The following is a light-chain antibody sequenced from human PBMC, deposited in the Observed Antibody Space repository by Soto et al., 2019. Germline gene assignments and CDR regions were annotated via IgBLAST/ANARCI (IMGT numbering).Light chain of an antibody. CDR3: QTWGTGIVV. V-gene: IGLV4-69*01. CDR2: LNSDGSH. J-gene: IGLJ2*01. Sequence: QSVLTQSPSASASLGASVKLTRTLSSGHSSYAIAWYQQQPEKGPRYLMKLNSDGSHSKGDGIPDRFSGSSSGAERYLTISSLQSEDEADYYCQTWGTGIVVFGGGTKLTVL. CDR1: SGHSSYA.